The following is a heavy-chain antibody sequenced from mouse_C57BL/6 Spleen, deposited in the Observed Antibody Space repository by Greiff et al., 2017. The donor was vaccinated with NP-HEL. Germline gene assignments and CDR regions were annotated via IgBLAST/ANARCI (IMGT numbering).Heavy chain of an antibody. CDR3: AREEGTAQVPFDY. Sequence: QVQLQQPGAELVKPGASVKLSCKASGYTFTSYWMQWVKQRPGQGLEWIGEIDPSDSYTNYNQKFKGKATLTVDTSSSTAYMQLSSLTSEDSAVYYCAREEGTAQVPFDYWGQGTTLTVSS. V-gene: IGHV1-50*01. CDR1: GYTFTSYW. J-gene: IGHJ2*01. D-gene: IGHD3-2*02. CDR2: IDPSDSYT.